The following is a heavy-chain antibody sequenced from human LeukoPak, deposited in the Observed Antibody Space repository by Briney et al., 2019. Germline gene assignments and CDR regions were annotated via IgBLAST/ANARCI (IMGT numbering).Heavy chain of an antibody. CDR2: ISAYNGNT. D-gene: IGHD2-15*01. Sequence: ASVKVSCKASGYTFTSYGISWVRQAPGQGLEWVGWISAYNGNTNYAQKLQGRVTMTTDTSTSTAYMELRSLRSDDTAVYYCARVEFGGYCSGGSCKLNWFDPWGQGTLVTVSS. CDR1: GYTFTSYG. J-gene: IGHJ5*02. CDR3: ARVEFGGYCSGGSCKLNWFDP. V-gene: IGHV1-18*01.